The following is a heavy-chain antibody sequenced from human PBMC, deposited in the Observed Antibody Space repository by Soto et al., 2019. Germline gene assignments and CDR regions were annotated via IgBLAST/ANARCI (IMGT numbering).Heavy chain of an antibody. V-gene: IGHV3-72*01. CDR1: GFTFSDHY. CDR2: SGNKRSSYTT. Sequence: EVQVVESGGGLVQPGGSLRLSCTASGFTFSDHYMDWVRQAPGKGLEWVGRSGNKRSSYTTEYAASVKGRFTISRDDSKHSLYLQMNSLKTEDTAVYYCVRLYCSSSSSCRGFFDYGGQGTLVTVSS. J-gene: IGHJ4*02. D-gene: IGHD2-2*01. CDR3: VRLYCSSSSSCRGFFDY.